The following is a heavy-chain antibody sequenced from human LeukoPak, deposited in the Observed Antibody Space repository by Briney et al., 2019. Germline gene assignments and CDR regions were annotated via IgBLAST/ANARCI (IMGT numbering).Heavy chain of an antibody. CDR2: IKSKTDGGTT. J-gene: IGHJ4*02. Sequence: GGSLRLSCAACGCTFSNGWRRGGRQARGEGVGWGGRIKSKTDGGTTDYPAPVKGRFTISRDDSKNTLYLQMNSLKTEDTAVYYCTTFLWSSSSGFDYWGQGTLVTVSS. CDR3: TTFLWSSSSGFDY. V-gene: IGHV3-15*01. CDR1: GCTFSNGW. D-gene: IGHD6-6*01.